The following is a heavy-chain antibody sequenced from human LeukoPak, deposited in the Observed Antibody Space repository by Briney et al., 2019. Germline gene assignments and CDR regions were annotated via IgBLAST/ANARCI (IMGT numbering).Heavy chain of an antibody. CDR3: AKDTTPVVGATGVFDY. Sequence: PGGSLRLSCAASGFTFSSYAMSWVRQAPGKGLEWVSGISWNSGSIGYADSVKGRFTISRDNAKNSLYLQMNSLRAEDMALYYCAKDTTPVVGATGVFDYWGQGTLVTVSS. D-gene: IGHD1-26*01. CDR1: GFTFSSYA. CDR2: ISWNSGSI. J-gene: IGHJ4*02. V-gene: IGHV3-9*03.